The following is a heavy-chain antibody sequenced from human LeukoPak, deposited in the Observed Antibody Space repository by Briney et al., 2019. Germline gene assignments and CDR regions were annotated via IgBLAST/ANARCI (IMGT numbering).Heavy chain of an antibody. V-gene: IGHV1-69*04. J-gene: IGHJ4*02. CDR3: TGDKQDEYGASRSDY. D-gene: IGHD4-17*01. CDR2: IIPTLGMT. Sequence: SVKVSCKASGGTFITYAISWVRQAPGQGLEWMGRIIPTLGMTNYAQKFEGRVTITADKSTSTAYMDLSSLRSEDTAVYYCTGDKQDEYGASRSDYWGQGTLVTVSS. CDR1: GGTFITYA.